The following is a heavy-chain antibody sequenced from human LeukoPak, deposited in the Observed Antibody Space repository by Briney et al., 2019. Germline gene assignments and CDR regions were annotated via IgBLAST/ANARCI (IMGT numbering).Heavy chain of an antibody. CDR1: GFTFSSYE. J-gene: IGHJ4*02. CDR3: ARGFLFPYYFDY. CDR2: ISGSGGNI. Sequence: GGSLRLSCAASGFTFSSYEMNWVRQAPGKGLEWVSYISGSGGNIYYADSVKGRFTITRDNAKSSLFLQMNSLRAEDTAVYYCARGFLFPYYFDYWGQGTLVTVSS. V-gene: IGHV3-48*03.